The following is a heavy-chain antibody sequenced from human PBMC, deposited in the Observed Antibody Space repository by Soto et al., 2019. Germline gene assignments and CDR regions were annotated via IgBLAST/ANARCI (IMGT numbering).Heavy chain of an antibody. CDR1: GGSFSGYY. CDR2: INHSGST. J-gene: IGHJ4*02. D-gene: IGHD3-16*01. CDR3: ARANVPGRFEY. Sequence: QVQLQQWGAGLLKPSETLSLTCAVYGGSFSGYYWTWIRQPPGTGLEWIGEINHSGSTNYNPSLMRGVPISVDTSKTPFSLQLSAVPAAATAVYYCARANVPGRFEYWGQGPLVTVSS. V-gene: IGHV4-34*01.